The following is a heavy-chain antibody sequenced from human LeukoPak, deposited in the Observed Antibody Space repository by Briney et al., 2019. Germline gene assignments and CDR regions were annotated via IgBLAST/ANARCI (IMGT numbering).Heavy chain of an antibody. CDR3: ARGFVDIVPRAGTAR. J-gene: IGHJ3*01. Sequence: QAGGSLRLSCAASGFTFSSYGMSWVRQAPGKGLEWVSAISGSGGSTYYADSVKGRFTISRDNSKNTLYLQMNSLRAEDTAVYYCARGFVDIVPRAGTARGGQGTMVTVSS. CDR1: GFTFSSYG. V-gene: IGHV3-23*01. CDR2: ISGSGGST. D-gene: IGHD5-12*01.